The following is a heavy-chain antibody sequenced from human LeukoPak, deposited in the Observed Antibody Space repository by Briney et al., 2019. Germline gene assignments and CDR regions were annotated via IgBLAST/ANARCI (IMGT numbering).Heavy chain of an antibody. CDR2: IYYSGST. V-gene: IGHV4-39*01. Sequence: SETLSLTCTVSGGSISSSSYYWGWIRQPPGKGLEWIGSIYYSGSTYYNPSLKSRVTISVDTSKNQFSLKLSSVTAADTAVYYCARLGDYGDYGWFWGQGTLVPSPQ. CDR3: ARLGDYGDYGWF. CDR1: GGSISSSSYY. D-gene: IGHD4-17*01. J-gene: IGHJ4*02.